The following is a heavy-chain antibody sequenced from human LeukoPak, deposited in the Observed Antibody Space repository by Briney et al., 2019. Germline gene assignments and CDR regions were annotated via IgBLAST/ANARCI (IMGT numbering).Heavy chain of an antibody. J-gene: IGHJ3*02. CDR1: GFTFSSYG. Sequence: GGSLRLSCAASGFTFSSYGMHGVRQAPAKGLEWVAIIWYDGTNKSYADSVKGRFTISRDNSKNTLYLQMNSLRAGDTAVYYCAGGLDAFDMWGQGTMVTVPS. V-gene: IGHV3-30*02. D-gene: IGHD3-16*01. CDR2: IWYDGTNK. CDR3: AGGLDAFDM.